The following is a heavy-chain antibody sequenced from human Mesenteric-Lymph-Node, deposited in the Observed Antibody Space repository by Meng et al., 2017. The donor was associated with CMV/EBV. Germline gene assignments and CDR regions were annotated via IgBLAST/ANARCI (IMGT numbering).Heavy chain of an antibody. Sequence: ASVKVSCKASGYTFTNYYIHWVRQAPGQGLEWMGWIDPNSGGTSYTPKFQGRVTMTRDTSIYTAYMELSRLGFDDTAVFFCARVVGGDRFFDYWGQGSLVTVSS. CDR3: ARVVGGDRFFDY. V-gene: IGHV1-2*02. J-gene: IGHJ4*02. D-gene: IGHD2-21*02. CDR2: IDPNSGGT. CDR1: GYTFTNYY.